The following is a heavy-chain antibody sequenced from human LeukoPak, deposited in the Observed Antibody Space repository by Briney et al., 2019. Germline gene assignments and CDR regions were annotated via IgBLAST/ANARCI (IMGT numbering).Heavy chain of an antibody. CDR2: MWSDGSKK. D-gene: IGHD3-10*01. V-gene: IGHV3-33*08. CDR3: ARDIAGSYYNGVDY. Sequence: GRSLRLSCAASGFTFSSYGMHWVRQAPGKGLEWVAVMWSDGSKKYYADSVKGRFTISRDNSKNTLYLQMNSLRAEDTAVYYCARDIAGSYYNGVDYWGRGTLVTVSS. J-gene: IGHJ4*02. CDR1: GFTFSSYG.